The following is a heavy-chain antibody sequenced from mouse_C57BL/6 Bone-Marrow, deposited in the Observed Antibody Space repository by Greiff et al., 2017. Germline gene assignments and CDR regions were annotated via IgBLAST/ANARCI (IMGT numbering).Heavy chain of an antibody. D-gene: IGHD1-1*01. CDR2: ISYSGST. CDR1: GYSITSGYD. V-gene: IGHV3-1*01. J-gene: IGHJ2*01. Sequence: DVKLVESGPGMVKPSQSLSLTCTVTGYSITSGYDWHWIRHFPGNKLEWMGYISYSGSTNYNPSLKSRISITHDTSKNHFFLKLNSVTTEDTATYYCARGSIYYYGSSPFLDYWGQGTTLTVSS. CDR3: ARGSIYYYGSSPFLDY.